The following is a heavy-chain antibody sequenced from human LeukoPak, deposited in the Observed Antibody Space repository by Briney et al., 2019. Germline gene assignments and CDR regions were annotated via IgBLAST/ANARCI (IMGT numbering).Heavy chain of an antibody. J-gene: IGHJ4*02. CDR3: ARRHRRGAYTYGVDY. CDR2: IFPGDSHT. D-gene: IGHD5-18*01. Sequence: GESLKISCKGSGYSFTNYWIAWVRQMPGKGLEWMGIIFPGDSHTRYSPSFQGQVTISADKSISTAYLQCNSLKASDTAMYYCARRHRRGAYTYGVDYWGQGTPVTVSS. CDR1: GYSFTNYW. V-gene: IGHV5-51*01.